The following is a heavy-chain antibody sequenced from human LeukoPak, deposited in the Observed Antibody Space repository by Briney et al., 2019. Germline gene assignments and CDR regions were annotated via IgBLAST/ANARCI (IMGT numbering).Heavy chain of an antibody. J-gene: IGHJ6*02. Sequence: PGGSLRLSCAASGFTLSSYSMNWVRQAPGKGLEWVSSISSSSSYIYYADSVKGRFTISRDNAKNSLYLQMNSLRAEDTAVYYCASGLCGGSCYYYYYGMDVWGQGTTVTVSS. D-gene: IGHD2-15*01. V-gene: IGHV3-21*01. CDR1: GFTLSSYS. CDR3: ASGLCGGSCYYYYYGMDV. CDR2: ISSSSSYI.